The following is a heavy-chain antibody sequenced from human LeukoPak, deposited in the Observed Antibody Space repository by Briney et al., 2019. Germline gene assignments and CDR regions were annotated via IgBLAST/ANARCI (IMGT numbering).Heavy chain of an antibody. CDR3: ARGRQWLAINYYYYGMDV. CDR1: GYTFTSYD. CDR2: MNPNSGNT. Sequence: GASVKVSCKASGYTFTSYDINWVRQATGQGLEWMGLMNPNSGNTGYAQKFQGRVTMTRNTSISTAYMELSSLRSEDTAVYYCARGRQWLAINYYYYGMDVWGQGTTVTVSS. V-gene: IGHV1-8*01. J-gene: IGHJ6*02. D-gene: IGHD6-19*01.